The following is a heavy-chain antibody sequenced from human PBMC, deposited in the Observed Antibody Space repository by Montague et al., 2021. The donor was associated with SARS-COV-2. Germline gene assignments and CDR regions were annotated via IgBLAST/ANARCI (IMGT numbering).Heavy chain of an antibody. V-gene: IGHV4-39*01. CDR1: GDSIRSATYY. Sequence: SETLSLTCDVSGDSIRSATYYWVRNRQPPGRGLEWNGNIYYSGSTMYNLTLQSRVSMSVDTSKNQLSLHPDIVTAAATAVYYCARRHTGLEPPFDPWGQGTLVIVSS. D-gene: IGHD1-1*01. J-gene: IGHJ5*02. CDR3: ARRHTGLEPPFDP. CDR2: IYYSGST.